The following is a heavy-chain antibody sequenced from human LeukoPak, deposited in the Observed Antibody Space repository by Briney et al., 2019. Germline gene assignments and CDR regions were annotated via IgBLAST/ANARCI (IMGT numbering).Heavy chain of an antibody. Sequence: PGGSLRLSCAASGFTFSSYSMNWVRQAPGKGLEWVSYISSSSTYIYYADSVKGRFTISRDNAKNSLYLQMNSLRAEDTAVYYCARDQGYYDFWSGYQAHWGQGTLVTVSS. CDR3: ARDQGYYDFWSGYQAH. V-gene: IGHV3-21*05. CDR1: GFTFSSYS. D-gene: IGHD3-3*01. J-gene: IGHJ4*02. CDR2: ISSSSTYI.